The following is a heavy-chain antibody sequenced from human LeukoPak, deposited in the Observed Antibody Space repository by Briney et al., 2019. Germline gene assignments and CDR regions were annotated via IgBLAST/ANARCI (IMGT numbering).Heavy chain of an antibody. CDR2: ISSGGGNT. Sequence: GGSLRLSCAASGFTFSSYAMSWVRQAPGKGLEWVSGISSGGGNTYYADSVKGRFTISRDNSKNTLYLQMNSLRAEDTALYYCAKASRSRSWRDYYGMDVWGQGTTVTVSS. V-gene: IGHV3-23*01. CDR1: GFTFSSYA. J-gene: IGHJ6*02. D-gene: IGHD6-13*01. CDR3: AKASRSRSWRDYYGMDV.